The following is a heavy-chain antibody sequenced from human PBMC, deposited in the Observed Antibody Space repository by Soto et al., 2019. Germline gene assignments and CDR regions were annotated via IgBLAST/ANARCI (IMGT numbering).Heavy chain of an antibody. V-gene: IGHV3-53*01. CDR1: GFTVSNNY. CDR2: IYSGGYT. CDR3: GARGGGGGY. D-gene: IGHD3-16*01. J-gene: IGHJ4*02. Sequence: EVQLVESGGGLIQPGGSLRLSCAVSGFTVSNNYMSWVRQAPGKGLEGVSVIYSGGYTAYGDSVKGRFTISRDNSKNTLLLQIRSLGAGAMAVFYGGARGGGGGYWGQGTLVTVSS.